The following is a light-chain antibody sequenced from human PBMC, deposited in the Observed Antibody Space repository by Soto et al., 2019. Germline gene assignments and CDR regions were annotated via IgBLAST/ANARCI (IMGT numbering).Light chain of an antibody. CDR2: DAS. CDR1: QNIRAW. CDR3: QQYDGYPVT. V-gene: IGKV1-5*01. J-gene: IGKJ4*01. Sequence: DIQMTQSPSTLSASVGDSVTITCRASQNIRAWLAWCQQKPGKAPKLLICDASSLESGVPSRFSGSGSGTEFTLTISSLQPDDSATYYCQQYDGYPVTFGGGTKVEIK.